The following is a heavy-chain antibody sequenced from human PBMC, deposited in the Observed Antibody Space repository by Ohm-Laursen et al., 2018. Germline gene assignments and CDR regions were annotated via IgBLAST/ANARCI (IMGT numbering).Heavy chain of an antibody. CDR1: GLSISNSNW. CDR3: ARTAMVSSFDY. D-gene: IGHD5-18*01. Sequence: SDTLSLTWDVSGLSISNSNWWGWIRQPPGKGLEWVGYLYYSGTTYYNPSLKSRVTISVDTSKNQFSLKLSSVTAADTAVYYCARTAMVSSFDYWGQGTLVTVSS. V-gene: IGHV4-28*01. CDR2: LYYSGTT. J-gene: IGHJ4*02.